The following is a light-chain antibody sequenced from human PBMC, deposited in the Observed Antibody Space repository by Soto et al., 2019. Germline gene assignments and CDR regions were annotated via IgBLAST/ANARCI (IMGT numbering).Light chain of an antibody. V-gene: IGLV2-8*01. CDR2: EVA. Sequence: QSVLTQRPSASGSPGQSVTISCTGTSSDVGGYNFVSWYQQHPGKAPKLMIYEVAKRPSGVPDRFSGSKSANTASLIVSGLQAEDEADYYCSSYAGSNSYVFGTGTKVTVL. J-gene: IGLJ1*01. CDR3: SSYAGSNSYV. CDR1: SSDVGGYNF.